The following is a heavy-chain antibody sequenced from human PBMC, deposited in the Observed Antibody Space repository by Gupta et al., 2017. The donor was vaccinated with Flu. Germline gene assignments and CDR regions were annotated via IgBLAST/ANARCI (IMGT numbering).Heavy chain of an antibody. D-gene: IGHD3-10*01. J-gene: IGHJ1*01. CDR2: PIFGTA. Sequence: PIFGTANYAQKFQGRVTITADKSTSTAYMELSSLRSEDTAVYYCASLRFMVRDPEYFQHWGQGTLVTVSS. CDR3: ASLRFMVRDPEYFQH. V-gene: IGHV1-69*06.